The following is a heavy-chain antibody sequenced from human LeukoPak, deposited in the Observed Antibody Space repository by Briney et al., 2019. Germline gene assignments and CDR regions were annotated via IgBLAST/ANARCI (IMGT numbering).Heavy chain of an antibody. CDR1: GFIVSTSY. J-gene: IGHJ4*02. CDR2: IYSGGST. D-gene: IGHD3-16*01. V-gene: IGHV3-53*01. Sequence: GGSLRLSCAASGFIVSTSYMTWVRQAPGKGLEWVSFIYSGGSTYYADSVKGRFTISRDSPKNTLYLQMHSLRVEDTAVYYCARGRITGYFDYWGQGTLVTVSS. CDR3: ARGRITGYFDY.